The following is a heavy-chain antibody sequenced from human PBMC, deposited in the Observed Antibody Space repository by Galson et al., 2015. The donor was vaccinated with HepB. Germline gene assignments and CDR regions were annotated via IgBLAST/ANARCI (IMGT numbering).Heavy chain of an antibody. CDR3: ATGSRGRWWFDP. V-gene: IGHV1-24*01. J-gene: IGHJ5*02. CDR1: GYTLTELS. CDR2: FDPEDGET. Sequence: SVKVSCKVSGYTLTELSMHWVRQAPGKGLEWMGGFDPEDGETIYAQKFQGRVTMTEDTSTDTAYMELSRLRSEDTAVYYCATGSRGRWWFDPWGQGTLVTVSS. D-gene: IGHD3-10*01.